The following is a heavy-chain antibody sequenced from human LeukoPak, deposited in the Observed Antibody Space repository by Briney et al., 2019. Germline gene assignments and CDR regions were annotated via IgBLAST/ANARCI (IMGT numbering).Heavy chain of an antibody. CDR3: ARNTATITTPFDY. D-gene: IGHD4-11*01. CDR1: GYTFTSYD. Sequence: GASVKVSCKASGYTFTSYDINLVRQATGQGLEWMGWMNPNSGNTGYAQKFQGRVTITRNTSISTAYMELSSLRSEDTAVYYCARNTATITTPFDYWGQGTLVTVSS. CDR2: MNPNSGNT. V-gene: IGHV1-8*03. J-gene: IGHJ4*02.